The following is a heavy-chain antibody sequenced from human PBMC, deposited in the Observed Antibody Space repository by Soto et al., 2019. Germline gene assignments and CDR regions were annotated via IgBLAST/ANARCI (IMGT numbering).Heavy chain of an antibody. CDR3: AKGVDYDILTGYWYYFDY. CDR2: ISGSGGST. J-gene: IGHJ4*02. Sequence: PGGSLRLSCAASGFTFSSYAMSWVRQAPGKGLEWVSAISGSGGSTYYADSVKGRFTISRDNSKNTLYLQMNSLRAEDTAVYYCAKGVDYDILTGYWYYFDYWGQGTLVTVSS. CDR1: GFTFSSYA. V-gene: IGHV3-23*01. D-gene: IGHD3-9*01.